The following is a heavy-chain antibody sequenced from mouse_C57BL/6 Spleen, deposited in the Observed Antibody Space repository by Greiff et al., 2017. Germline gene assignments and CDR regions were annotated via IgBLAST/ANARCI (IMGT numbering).Heavy chain of an antibody. CDR2: INPNYGTT. Sequence: VHVKQSGPELVKPGASVKISCKASGYSFTDYNMNWVKQSNGKSLEWIGVINPNYGTTSYNQKFKGKATLTVDQSSSTAYMQLNSLTSEDSAVYYCARGSYYDYDQAWFAYWGQGTLVTVSA. CDR1: GYSFTDYN. V-gene: IGHV1-39*01. CDR3: ARGSYYDYDQAWFAY. D-gene: IGHD2-4*01. J-gene: IGHJ3*01.